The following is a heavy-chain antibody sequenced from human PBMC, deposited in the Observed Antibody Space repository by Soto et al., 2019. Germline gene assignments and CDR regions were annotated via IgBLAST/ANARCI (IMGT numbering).Heavy chain of an antibody. Sequence: GGSLRLSCAASGFSFSSYSMNWVRQAPGKGLEWVSSISRDSTYIYYGGSVKGRFTISRDNAKNSLFLQMNSLRGDDTAVYYCASDFGFGGFDPWGQGT. CDR1: GFSFSSYS. D-gene: IGHD3-10*01. V-gene: IGHV3-21*01. CDR3: ASDFGFGGFDP. J-gene: IGHJ5*02. CDR2: ISRDSTYI.